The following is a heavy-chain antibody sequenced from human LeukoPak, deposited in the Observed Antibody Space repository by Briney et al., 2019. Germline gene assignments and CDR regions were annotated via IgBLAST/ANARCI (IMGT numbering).Heavy chain of an antibody. J-gene: IGHJ6*02. D-gene: IGHD3-10*01. CDR2: ISYDGSNK. CDR3: AKGPLTFGEVSNYYYYYGMDV. V-gene: IGHV3-30-3*01. CDR1: GFTFSSYA. Sequence: PAGGSLRLSCAASGFTFSSYAVHWVRQAPGKGLDWVAVISYDGSNKYYADSVKGRFTISRDNSKNTLYLQMNSLRAEDTAVYYCAKGPLTFGEVSNYYYYYGMDVWGQGTTVTVSS.